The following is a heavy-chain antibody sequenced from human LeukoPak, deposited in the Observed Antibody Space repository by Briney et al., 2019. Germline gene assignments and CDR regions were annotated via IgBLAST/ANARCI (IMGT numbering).Heavy chain of an antibody. CDR3: ARNSNEEGLSNAFDI. Sequence: RGESLKISCKGSGYIFTNSWIGWVRQMPGKGLEWMGIIYPGDSDTRYSPSFQGQVTISADKSISTAYLQWSSLKASDTAMYYCARNSNEEGLSNAFDIWGQGTMVTVSS. D-gene: IGHD5/OR15-5a*01. CDR1: GYIFTNSW. CDR2: IYPGDSDT. J-gene: IGHJ3*02. V-gene: IGHV5-51*01.